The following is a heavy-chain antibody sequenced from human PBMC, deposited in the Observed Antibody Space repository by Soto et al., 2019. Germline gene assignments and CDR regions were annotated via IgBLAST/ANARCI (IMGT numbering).Heavy chain of an antibody. CDR1: GFSLSTSGVG. CDR2: IYWDDDK. V-gene: IGHV2-5*02. CDR3: AHGPYYYGSKRGAFDI. J-gene: IGHJ3*02. Sequence: QITLKESGPTLVKPTQTLTLTCTFSGFSLSTSGVGVGWVRQPPGKALEWLALIYWDDDKRYIPSLKDRLTLTKDTSKTQVVLTMTNMGPVDTATYYCAHGPYYYGSKRGAFDIWGQGTMVTVSS. D-gene: IGHD3-10*01.